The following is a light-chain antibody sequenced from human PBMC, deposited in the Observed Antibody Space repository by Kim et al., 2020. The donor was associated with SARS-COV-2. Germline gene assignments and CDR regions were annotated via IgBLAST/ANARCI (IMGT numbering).Light chain of an antibody. J-gene: IGLJ2*01. CDR1: SSNIGSNT. CDR2: SNN. Sequence: GQRVTISCYGSSSNIGSNTINWYKHLPRTAPKRLIHSNNRRPSGVPDRFSGSKSGTSASLSINGLQSDDEADYYCATWDDSLYSPVFGGGTQLTVL. CDR3: ATWDDSLYSPV. V-gene: IGLV1-44*01.